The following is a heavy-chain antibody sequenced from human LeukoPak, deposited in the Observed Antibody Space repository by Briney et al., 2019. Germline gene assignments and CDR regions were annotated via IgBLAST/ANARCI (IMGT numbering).Heavy chain of an antibody. V-gene: IGHV3-53*04. CDR2: IYSGGST. Sequence: TGGSLRLSCAASGFTVSSNYMSWVRQAPGKGLEWVSVIYSGGSTYYADSVKGRFTISRHNSKNTLYLQMNSLRAEDTAVYYCVARPYGIVSVYWGQGTLVTVSS. D-gene: IGHD1-26*01. J-gene: IGHJ4*02. CDR1: GFTVSSNY. CDR3: VARPYGIVSVY.